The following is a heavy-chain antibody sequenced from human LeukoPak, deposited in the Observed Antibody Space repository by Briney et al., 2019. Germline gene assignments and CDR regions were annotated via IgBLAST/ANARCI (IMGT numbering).Heavy chain of an antibody. CDR2: INHSGST. CDR1: GGSFSGYY. J-gene: IGHJ4*02. V-gene: IGHV4-34*01. CDR3: ARGTRGYRGGLYYFDY. Sequence: PSETLSLTCAVYGGSFSGYYWSWIRQPPGKGLEWIGEINHSGSTNYNPALKSRVTISVDTSKNQFSLKRSSVTAADTAVYYCARGTRGYRGGLYYFDYWGQGTLVTVSS. D-gene: IGHD6-13*01.